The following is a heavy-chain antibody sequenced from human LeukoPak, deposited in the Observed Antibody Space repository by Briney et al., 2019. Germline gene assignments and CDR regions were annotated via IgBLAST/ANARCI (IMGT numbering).Heavy chain of an antibody. CDR3: ARVASSGWYRVYYGMDV. D-gene: IGHD6-19*01. Sequence: PSETLSLTCTVSGGSISSYYWSWIRQPPGKGLEWIGYIYYSGSTNYNPSLKSRVTISVDTSKNQLSLKLSSVTAADTAVYYCARVASSGWYRVYYGMDVWGQGTTVTVSS. V-gene: IGHV4-59*01. J-gene: IGHJ6*02. CDR1: GGSISSYY. CDR2: IYYSGST.